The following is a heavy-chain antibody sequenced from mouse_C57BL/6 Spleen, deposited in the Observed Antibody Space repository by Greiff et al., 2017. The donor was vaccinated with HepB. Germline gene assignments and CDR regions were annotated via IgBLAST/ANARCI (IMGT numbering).Heavy chain of an antibody. CDR1: GFTFSDAW. Sequence: EVQGVEPGGGLVQPGGSMKLSCAASGFTFSDAWMDWVRQSPEKGLEWVAEIRNKANNHATYYSESVKGRFTISRDDSKSSVYLQMDSLGAEGTGIYYCTQGFAYWGQGTLVTVSA. V-gene: IGHV6-6*01. CDR3: TQGFAY. CDR2: IRNKANNHAT. J-gene: IGHJ3*01.